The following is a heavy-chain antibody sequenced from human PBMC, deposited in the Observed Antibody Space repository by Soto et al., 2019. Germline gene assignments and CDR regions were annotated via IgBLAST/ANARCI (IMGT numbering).Heavy chain of an antibody. CDR3: ARASAYGGRNWFDP. V-gene: IGHV4-39*01. Sequence: SETLSLTCPVSCGSISSSSYYWGFILQPPWKGLEWIGSIYYSGSTYYNPSLKSRVTISVDTSKNQFSLKLSSVTAADTAVYYCARASAYGGRNWFDPWGRGTLVTVSS. CDR2: IYYSGST. J-gene: IGHJ5*02. CDR1: CGSISSSSYY. D-gene: IGHD5-12*01.